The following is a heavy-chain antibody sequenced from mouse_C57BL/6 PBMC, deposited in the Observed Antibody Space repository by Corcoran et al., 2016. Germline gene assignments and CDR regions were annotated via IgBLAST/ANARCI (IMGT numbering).Heavy chain of an antibody. V-gene: IGHV9-3*01. J-gene: IGHJ4*01. CDR2: INTYSGVP. Sequence: QIQLVQSGPELKKPGETVKISCKASGYTFTTYGMSWVKQAPGKGLKWMGWINTYSGVPTYADDFKGRFAFSLETSASTAYLQINTLKNEDTATYFCAREGDHYAMDYWGQGTSVTVSS. CDR3: AREGDHYAMDY. CDR1: GYTFTTYG.